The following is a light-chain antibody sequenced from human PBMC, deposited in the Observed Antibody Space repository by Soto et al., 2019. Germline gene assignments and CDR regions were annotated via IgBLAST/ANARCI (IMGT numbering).Light chain of an antibody. J-gene: IGLJ1*01. Sequence: QSVLTQPASVSGSPGQSITISCTGTSSDVGGYNYVSWYQQHPGKAPKLMIYDVSNRPSGVSNRFSGSKSGNTASLTISGLQTEDEADYYCTSYTSPSTHVFGTGTKVTVL. V-gene: IGLV2-14*01. CDR1: SSDVGGYNY. CDR2: DVS. CDR3: TSYTSPSTHV.